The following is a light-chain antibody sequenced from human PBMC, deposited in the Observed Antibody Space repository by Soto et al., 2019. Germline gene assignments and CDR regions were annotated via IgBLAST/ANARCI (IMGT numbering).Light chain of an antibody. Sequence: EIVLTQSPGTLSLSPGERATLSCRASQSVSSSYLAWYQQKPGQAPRLLIYGASSRATGIPDRFGGSGSGTDFTLTISRLEPEDFAVYYCQQRETFGQGTKVDIK. CDR2: GAS. V-gene: IGKV3-20*01. CDR1: QSVSSSY. J-gene: IGKJ1*01. CDR3: QQRET.